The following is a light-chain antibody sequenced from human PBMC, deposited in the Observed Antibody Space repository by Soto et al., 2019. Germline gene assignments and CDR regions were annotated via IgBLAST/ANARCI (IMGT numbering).Light chain of an antibody. CDR2: AAS. J-gene: IGKJ5*01. V-gene: IGKV1-39*01. Sequence: DIQMTQSPSSLSASVGDRVTITCRASESIARHLNWYHQKPGKAPKLLIYAASSLQNGVPSRFRGGGSGTDFTITISNLQPEDFATYYCQQTYTALSITFGQGTRLEIK. CDR3: QQTYTALSIT. CDR1: ESIARH.